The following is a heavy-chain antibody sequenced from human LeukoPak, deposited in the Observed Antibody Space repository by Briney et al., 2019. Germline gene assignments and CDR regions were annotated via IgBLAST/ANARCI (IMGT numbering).Heavy chain of an antibody. CDR1: GFTFNSYA. CDR3: AKDRHYYGSGSFYTYFDY. D-gene: IGHD3-10*01. CDR2: MSGSGGST. J-gene: IGHJ4*02. V-gene: IGHV3-23*01. Sequence: PGGSLRLSCAASGFTFNSYAMSWVRQAPGKGLEWVSLMSGSGGSTYNAASVKGRFTISRDNSQNTLYLQMNSLRAEDTAVYYCAKDRHYYGSGSFYTYFDYWGQGTLVTVSS.